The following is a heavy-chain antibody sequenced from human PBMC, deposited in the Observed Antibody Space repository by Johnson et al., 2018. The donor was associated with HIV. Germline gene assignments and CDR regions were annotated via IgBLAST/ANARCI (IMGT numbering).Heavy chain of an antibody. V-gene: IGHV3-7*01. CDR2: INQEGSEK. D-gene: IGHD5-18*01. J-gene: IGHJ3*02. CDR1: GFTFSSYW. CDR3: ARDRGPDATMVGDAFDI. Sequence: VQLVESGGGVVQPGGSLRLSCAASGFTFSSYWMNWVRQAPGKGLEWVANINQEGSEKHYVDSVKGRFTISRDNAKNSLYLQMNSLRAEDTAVYYCARDRGPDATMVGDAFDIWGQGTMVTVSS.